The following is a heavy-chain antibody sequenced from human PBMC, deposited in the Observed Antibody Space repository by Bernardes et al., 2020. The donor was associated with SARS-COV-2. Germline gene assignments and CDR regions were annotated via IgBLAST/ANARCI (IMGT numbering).Heavy chain of an antibody. V-gene: IGHV3-13*01. CDR1: GFTFSIYD. Sequence: GGSLRLSCAASGFTFSIYDMPWVRQATGKGLEWVSAIGIAGYTYYPGSAKVRFTLSRENAKNSLYLQMNSLRAEDTAVYYCARVSSSSWPNVDYWGQGTLVTVSS. D-gene: IGHD6-13*01. CDR2: IGIAGYT. CDR3: ARVSSSSWPNVDY. J-gene: IGHJ4*02.